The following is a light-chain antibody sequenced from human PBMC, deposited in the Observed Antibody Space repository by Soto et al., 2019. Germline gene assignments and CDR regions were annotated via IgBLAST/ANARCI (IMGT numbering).Light chain of an antibody. CDR3: QQDGYSPWT. J-gene: IGKJ1*01. Sequence: PGEGATLSCRASQSVGSSYLAWYQQKPGQAPRLLIYGASSRATGIPDRFSGSGSGTDFTLTISSLEPEDFAVYYCQQDGYSPWTFGQGTKVETK. CDR1: QSVGSSY. V-gene: IGKV3-20*01. CDR2: GAS.